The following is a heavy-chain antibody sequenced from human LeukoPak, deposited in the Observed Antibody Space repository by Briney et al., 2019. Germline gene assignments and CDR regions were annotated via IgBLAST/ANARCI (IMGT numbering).Heavy chain of an antibody. CDR2: IYYSGRT. D-gene: IGHD3-10*01. CDR3: ARAGSGSGSYSHFDY. CDR1: GGSISSYD. J-gene: IGHJ4*02. V-gene: IGHV4-59*01. Sequence: SETLSLTCTVSGGSISSYDWSWIRQPPGKGLEWIGDIYYSGRTNYNASLKSRVTISVGTSKNQFSLQLSSVTAADTAVYYCARAGSGSGSYSHFDYWGQGTLVTVSS.